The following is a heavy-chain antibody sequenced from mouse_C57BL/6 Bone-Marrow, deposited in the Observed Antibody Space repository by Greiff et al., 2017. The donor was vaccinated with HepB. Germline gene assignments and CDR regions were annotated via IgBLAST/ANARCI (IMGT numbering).Heavy chain of an antibody. CDR2: IYPRSGNT. J-gene: IGHJ1*03. Sequence: QVQLQQSGAELARPGASVKLSCKASGYTFTSYGISWVKQRTGQGLEWIGEIYPRSGNTYYNEKFKGKVTLTADKSSSTAYMELSSLTSEDAAVYFCARGTGACAGYFDVWGTGTTVTVAS. V-gene: IGHV1-81*01. CDR1: GYTFTSYG. D-gene: IGHD3-3*01. CDR3: ARGTGACAGYFDV.